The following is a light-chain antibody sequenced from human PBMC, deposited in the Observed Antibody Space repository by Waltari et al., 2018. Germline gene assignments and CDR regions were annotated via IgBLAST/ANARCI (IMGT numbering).Light chain of an antibody. J-gene: IGKJ2*01. CDR2: GAS. CDR1: QRVSNK. CDR3: QQYDDWPYT. V-gene: IGKV3D-15*01. Sequence: EIVMTLSPATLSLSPGEGATLSCRASQRVSNKLAWYQQKPGQAPRLLIYGASTMATGIPARFSGSGSWTEFTLTISSLQSEDFAIYVCQQYDDWPYTFGQGTKLDI.